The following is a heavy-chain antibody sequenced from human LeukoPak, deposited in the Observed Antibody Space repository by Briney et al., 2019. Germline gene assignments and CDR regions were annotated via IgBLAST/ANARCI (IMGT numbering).Heavy chain of an antibody. CDR2: IYHSGGT. V-gene: IGHV4-30-2*01. D-gene: IGHD3-22*01. CDR3: ANCDSSGYYWGAFDI. CDR1: GGSISSGGYY. J-gene: IGHJ3*02. Sequence: SETLSLTCAVSGGSISSGGYYWSWIRQPPGKGLEWIGYIYHSGGTYYNPSLKSRVNISVDRSKNQFSLKLSSVTAADTAVYYCANCDSSGYYWGAFDIWGQGTMVTVSS.